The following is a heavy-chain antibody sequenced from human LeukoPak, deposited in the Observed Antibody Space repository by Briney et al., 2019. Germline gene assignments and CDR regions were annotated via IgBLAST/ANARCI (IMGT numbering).Heavy chain of an antibody. V-gene: IGHV1-2*04. CDR1: GYTFTGYY. CDR3: ARGQGVAARLQH. D-gene: IGHD6-19*01. CDR2: INPNSGGT. J-gene: IGHJ1*01. Sequence: ASVKVSCKASGYTFTGYYMHWVRRAPGQGLEWMGWINPNSGGTNYAQKFQGWVTMTRDTSISTAYMELSRLRSDDTAVYYCARGQGVAARLQHWGQGTLVTVSS.